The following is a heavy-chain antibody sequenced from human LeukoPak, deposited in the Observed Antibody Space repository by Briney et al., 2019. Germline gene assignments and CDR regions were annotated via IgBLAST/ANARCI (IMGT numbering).Heavy chain of an antibody. D-gene: IGHD4-17*01. J-gene: IGHJ4*02. CDR2: ISYDGSHK. CDR3: VRDKGDVTRASSERFDY. Sequence: QTAGSLRLSCAASGFTFSSYGIHWVRQAPGKGLEWVAVISYDGSHKSYADSVKGRFTISRDNSKNTLYLQMNSLRAEDTAVYYCVRDKGDVTRASSERFDYWGQGTLVTVSS. CDR1: GFTFSSYG. V-gene: IGHV3-30*03.